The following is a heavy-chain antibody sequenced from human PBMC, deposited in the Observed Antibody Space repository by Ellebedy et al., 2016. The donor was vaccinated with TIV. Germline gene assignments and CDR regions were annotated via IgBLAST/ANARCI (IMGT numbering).Heavy chain of an antibody. CDR1: GFTFSSYS. CDR3: ARGPSTSAYLDS. V-gene: IGHV3-30-3*01. J-gene: IGHJ4*02. Sequence: GESLKISCAASGFTFSSYSMHWVRQAPGKGLEWVAVISNDGNKKLYADSVKGRFTLSRDTSTSTVYLQMDSLRTEDTAVYYCARGPSTSAYLDSWGQGALVIVSS. CDR2: ISNDGNKK.